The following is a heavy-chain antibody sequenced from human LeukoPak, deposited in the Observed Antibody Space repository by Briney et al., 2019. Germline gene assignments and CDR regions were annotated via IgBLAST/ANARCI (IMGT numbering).Heavy chain of an antibody. CDR1: GFTFSSYT. Sequence: PGGSLRLSCAASGFTFSSYTISWVRQAPGTGLEWVSSITSSSSYINYADSAKGRFTISRDNAKNSLYLQMNSLRAEDPAVYYCARVLLGATTINYYYYYMDVWGKGTTVTVSS. CDR2: ITSSSSYI. CDR3: ARVLLGATTINYYYYYMDV. J-gene: IGHJ6*03. D-gene: IGHD1-26*01. V-gene: IGHV3-21*01.